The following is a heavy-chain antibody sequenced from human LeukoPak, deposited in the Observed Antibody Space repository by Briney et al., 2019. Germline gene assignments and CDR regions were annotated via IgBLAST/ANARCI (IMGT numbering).Heavy chain of an antibody. J-gene: IGHJ4*02. D-gene: IGHD6-19*01. CDR3: ARGARASSGWYELVDY. Sequence: GGSLRLSCAASGFTFSSYSMNWVRQAPGKGLEWVSYISSSSSTIYYADSVKGRFTISRDNAKNSLYLQMNSLRAEDTAVYYCARGARASSGWYELVDYWGQGTLVTVSS. V-gene: IGHV3-48*01. CDR2: ISSSSSTI. CDR1: GFTFSSYS.